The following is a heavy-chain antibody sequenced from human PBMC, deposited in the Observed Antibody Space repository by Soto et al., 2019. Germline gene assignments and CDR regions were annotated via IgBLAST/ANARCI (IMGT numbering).Heavy chain of an antibody. CDR2: IYYSGST. Sequence: PSETLSLTCTVSGGSISSYYWSWIRQPPGKGLEWIGYIYYSGSTNYNPSLKSRVTISVDTSKNQFSLKLSSVTAADTAVYYCARHVSVDSGYDFPQYYFDYWGQGTLVTVSS. J-gene: IGHJ4*02. D-gene: IGHD5-12*01. V-gene: IGHV4-59*08. CDR3: ARHVSVDSGYDFPQYYFDY. CDR1: GGSISSYY.